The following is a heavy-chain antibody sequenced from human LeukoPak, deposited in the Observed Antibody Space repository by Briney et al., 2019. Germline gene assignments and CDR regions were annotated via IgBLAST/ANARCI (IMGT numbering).Heavy chain of an antibody. CDR3: AELGITMIGGV. V-gene: IGHV3-48*03. D-gene: IGHD3-10*02. J-gene: IGHJ6*04. Sequence: GGSLRLYCAASGVTFSSYEMNWVRQAPGKGLEWVSYISSSGSTIYYADPVKGRFTISRDNAKNSLYLQMNSLRAEDTAVYYCAELGITMIGGVWGKGTTVTISS. CDR1: GVTFSSYE. CDR2: ISSSGSTI.